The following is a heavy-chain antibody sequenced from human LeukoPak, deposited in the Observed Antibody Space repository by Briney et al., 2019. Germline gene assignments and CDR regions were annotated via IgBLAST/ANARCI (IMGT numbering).Heavy chain of an antibody. CDR1: GGSISSYY. J-gene: IGHJ4*02. CDR3: ARDVLITPAGPYYFDY. V-gene: IGHV4-59*01. D-gene: IGHD6-13*01. CDR2: IYSSGST. Sequence: SETLSLTCTVSGGSISSYYWNWIRQPPGKGLGWIGYIYSSGSTNYNPSLKSRVTISMDTSKNQFSLSLSSVTAADTAVYYCARDVLITPAGPYYFDYWGQGILVTVSS.